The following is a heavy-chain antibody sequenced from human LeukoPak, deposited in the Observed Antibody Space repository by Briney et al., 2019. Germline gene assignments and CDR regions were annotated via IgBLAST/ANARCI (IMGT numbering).Heavy chain of an antibody. D-gene: IGHD6-19*01. CDR3: ARGRNGYSSGWYVY. CDR1: GGSFSGYY. V-gene: IGHV4-34*01. CDR2: INHSGST. J-gene: IGHJ4*02. Sequence: SSETLSPTCAVYGGSFSGYYWSWIRQPPGKGLEWIGEINHSGSTNYNPSLKSRVTISVDTSKNQFSLKLSSVTAADTAVYYCARGRNGYSSGWYVYWGQGTLVTVSS.